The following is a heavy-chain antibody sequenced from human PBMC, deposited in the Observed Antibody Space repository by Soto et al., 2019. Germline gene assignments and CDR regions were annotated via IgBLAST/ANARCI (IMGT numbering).Heavy chain of an antibody. CDR1: GFTFSSYA. J-gene: IGHJ4*02. D-gene: IGHD3-10*01. CDR2: ISYDGSNK. CDR3: ARVFRHGDGFGEMYFDY. Sequence: QVQLVESGGGVVQPGRSLRLSCAASGFTFSSYAMHWVRQAPGKGLEWVAVISYDGSNKYYADSVKGRFTISRDNSKNTLYLQMNSLRAEDTAVYYCARVFRHGDGFGEMYFDYWGQGTLVTVSS. V-gene: IGHV3-30-3*01.